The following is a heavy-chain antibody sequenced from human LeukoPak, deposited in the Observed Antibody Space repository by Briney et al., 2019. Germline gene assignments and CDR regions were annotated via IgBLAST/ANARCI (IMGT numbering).Heavy chain of an antibody. J-gene: IGHJ5*02. V-gene: IGHV3-9*03. CDR3: ARGLYSSGWYNWFDP. CDR2: ISWNSGSI. D-gene: IGHD6-19*01. Sequence: GGSLRLSCAASGFTFDDYAMHWVRQAPGKGLEWVSGISWNSGSIGYADSVKGRFTISRDNAKNSLYLQMNSLRAEDMALYYCARGLYSSGWYNWFDPWGQGTLVTVSS. CDR1: GFTFDDYA.